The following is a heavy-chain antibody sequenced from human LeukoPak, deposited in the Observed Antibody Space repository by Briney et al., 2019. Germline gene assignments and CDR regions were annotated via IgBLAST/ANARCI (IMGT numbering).Heavy chain of an antibody. CDR2: INHSGST. V-gene: IGHV4-34*01. D-gene: IGHD3-9*01. J-gene: IGHJ6*02. CDR3: AGRENLRPHAYYDILTGYPHYYYGMDV. CDR1: GGSFSGYY. Sequence: PSETLSLTCAVYGGSFSGYYWSWIRQPPGKGLEWIGEINHSGSTNYNPSLKSRGTISVDTSKNQFSLKLRYVTAGDTAVYYCAGRENLRPHAYYDILTGYPHYYYGMDVWGQGTTVTVSS.